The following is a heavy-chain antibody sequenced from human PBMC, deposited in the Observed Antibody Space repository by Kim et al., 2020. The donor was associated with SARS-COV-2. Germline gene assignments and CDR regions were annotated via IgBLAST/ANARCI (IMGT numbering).Heavy chain of an antibody. Sequence: GGSLRLSCAASGFTFSSYGMHWVRQAPGKGLQWVAVIWYAGSNKYYSDSVKGRFTISRDNSKNTLYLQMNSLRAEETAVYYCARDERRSAMVMLLDDGM. CDR3: ARDERRSAMVMLLDDGM. CDR1: GFTFSSYG. D-gene: IGHD5-18*01. V-gene: IGHV3-33*01. J-gene: IGHJ6*01. CDR2: IWYAGSNK.